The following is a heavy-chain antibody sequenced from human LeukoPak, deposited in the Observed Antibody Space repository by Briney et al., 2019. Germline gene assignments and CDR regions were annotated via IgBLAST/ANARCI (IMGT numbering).Heavy chain of an antibody. Sequence: GGSLRLSCAASGFTFSSYDMHWVRQATGKGLEWVSAIGTAGDTYYPGSVKGRFTISRENAKNSLYLQMNSLRAGDTAVYYCARAGQWLDPYDAFDIWGQGTMVTVSS. J-gene: IGHJ3*02. CDR3: ARAGQWLDPYDAFDI. CDR2: IGTAGDT. D-gene: IGHD6-19*01. CDR1: GFTFSSYD. V-gene: IGHV3-13*01.